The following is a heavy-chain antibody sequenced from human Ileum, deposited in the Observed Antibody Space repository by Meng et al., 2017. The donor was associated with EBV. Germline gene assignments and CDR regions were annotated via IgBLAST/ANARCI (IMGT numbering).Heavy chain of an antibody. CDR1: GYSLTGHY. D-gene: IGHD3-16*01. J-gene: IGHJ4*02. V-gene: IGHV1-2*02. CDR3: ARDGAGGNSFDF. CDR2: IYPNSGGT. Sequence: QEQPGQSGAEVKQPGASVTVPCKASGYSLTGHYIHWVRQAPGQGLEWVGWIYPNSGGTRYAQKFEGRVTMTRDTSITTAYMELSSLKSDDTAVYYCARDGAGGNSFDFWGQGTLVTVSS.